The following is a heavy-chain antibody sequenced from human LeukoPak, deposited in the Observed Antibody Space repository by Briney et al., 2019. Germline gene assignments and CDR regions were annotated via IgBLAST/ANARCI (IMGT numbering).Heavy chain of an antibody. CDR3: ARASDDFWSGYWGAFDI. Sequence: SVKVSCKASGGTFSSYAISWVRQAPGQGLEWMGGIIPIFGSANYAQKFQGRVTITADESTSTAYMELSSLGSEDTAVYYCARASDDFWSGYWGAFDIWGQGTMVTVSS. D-gene: IGHD3-3*01. V-gene: IGHV1-69*13. CDR2: IIPIFGSA. CDR1: GGTFSSYA. J-gene: IGHJ3*02.